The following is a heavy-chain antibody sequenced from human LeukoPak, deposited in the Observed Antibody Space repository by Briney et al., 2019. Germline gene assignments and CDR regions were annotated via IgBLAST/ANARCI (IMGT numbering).Heavy chain of an antibody. CDR1: GFTFSSYG. Sequence: PGGSLRLSCAASGFTFSSYGMHGVRQAPGKGLEWVAVISYDGSNKYYADSVKGRFTISRDNSKNTLYLQMNSLRAEDTAVYYCAKLSSGWQIDYWGQGTLVTVSS. D-gene: IGHD6-19*01. CDR2: ISYDGSNK. V-gene: IGHV3-30*18. CDR3: AKLSSGWQIDY. J-gene: IGHJ4*02.